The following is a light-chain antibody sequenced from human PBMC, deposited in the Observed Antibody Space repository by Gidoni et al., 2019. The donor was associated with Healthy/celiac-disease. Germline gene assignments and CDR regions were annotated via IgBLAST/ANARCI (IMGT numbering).Light chain of an antibody. CDR1: QSVSSSY. CDR3: QQYGSSPPVT. J-gene: IGKJ5*01. V-gene: IGKV3-20*01. CDR2: GAS. Sequence: EIVLTQSPGTLSLSPGERATLSCRASQSVSSSYLAWYQQKPGHAPRLLLYGASSRATGIPDRCRGSGSGTAFSLTISRLEPEDFAVYYCQQYGSSPPVTFGQGTRLEIK.